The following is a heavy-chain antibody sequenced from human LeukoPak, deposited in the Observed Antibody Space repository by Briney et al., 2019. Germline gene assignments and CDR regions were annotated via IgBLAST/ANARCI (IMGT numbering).Heavy chain of an antibody. CDR2: ISGRCGST. V-gene: IGHV3-23*01. CDR1: GFTFSRYA. J-gene: IGHJ4*02. Sequence: GGSLRLSCAASGFTFSRYAMSWVRQAPGKGLEWVSAISGRCGSTYYADSARRRYTISRNNSKHTLYLQMNSLRAEDTAVYYCAIVIGSGWSHDYWGQGTLVTVSS. D-gene: IGHD6-19*01. CDR3: AIVIGSGWSHDY.